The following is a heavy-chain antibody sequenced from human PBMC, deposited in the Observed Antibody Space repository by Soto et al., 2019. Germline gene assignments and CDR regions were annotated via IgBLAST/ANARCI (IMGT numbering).Heavy chain of an antibody. CDR1: GESINSSHW. CDR3: AARHFWSGPWTQRRLDY. D-gene: IGHD3-3*02. CDR2: ISHSGST. V-gene: IGHV4-4*02. J-gene: IGHJ4*02. Sequence: SEKLSHPCAVSGESINSSHWLGWGRQPPGKGLEWIGQISHSGSTNYNPSLTSRVTISVDKSKNHFSLKLTSVTAADTAVYYCAARHFWSGPWTQRRLDYWGQGTLVTVS.